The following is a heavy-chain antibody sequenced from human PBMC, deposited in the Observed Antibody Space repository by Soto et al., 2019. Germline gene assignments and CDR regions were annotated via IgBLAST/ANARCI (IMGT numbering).Heavy chain of an antibody. CDR2: IYWNGEK. Sequence: SGPTLVNPTQTLTLTCTCSGFSVNKSGVGVAWIRQAPGKALEWLALIYWNGEKAYTPSLESRLTVTRDTSQNQVVLTVTHLDPVDTGTYFCAHRRGHDYGRYFDSWGQGIPVTVSS. CDR3: AHRRGHDYGRYFDS. D-gene: IGHD4-17*01. V-gene: IGHV2-5*01. CDR1: GFSVNKSGVG. J-gene: IGHJ4*02.